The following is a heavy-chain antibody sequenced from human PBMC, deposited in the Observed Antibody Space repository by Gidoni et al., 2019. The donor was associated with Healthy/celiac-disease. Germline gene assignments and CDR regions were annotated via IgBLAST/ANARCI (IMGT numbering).Heavy chain of an antibody. D-gene: IGHD2-8*01. CDR2: ISGSGGST. Sequence: EVQLLESGGGLVQPGGSLRLSCAASGFTFSSSAMSWVRQAPGKGLEWVSAISGSGGSTYYADSVKGRFTISRDNSKNTLYLQMNSLRAEDTAVYYCAKGGCTNGVCSPSYYYYGMDVWGQGTTVTVSS. CDR3: AKGGCTNGVCSPSYYYYGMDV. V-gene: IGHV3-23*01. CDR1: GFTFSSSA. J-gene: IGHJ6*02.